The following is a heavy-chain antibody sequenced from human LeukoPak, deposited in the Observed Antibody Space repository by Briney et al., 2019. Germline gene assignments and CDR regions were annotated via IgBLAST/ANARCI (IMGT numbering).Heavy chain of an antibody. CDR2: IYHSGST. CDR1: SYSISSGYY. J-gene: IGHJ2*01. V-gene: IGHV4-38-2*01. Sequence: PSETLSLTCAVSSYSISSGYYWGWIRQPPGKGLEWIGSIYHSGSTHYNPSLKSRATISVDTSKNQFSLKLSSVTAADTAVYYCARSNHDYGDLFWNWYFDLWGRGTLVTVSS. D-gene: IGHD4-17*01. CDR3: ARSNHDYGDLFWNWYFDL.